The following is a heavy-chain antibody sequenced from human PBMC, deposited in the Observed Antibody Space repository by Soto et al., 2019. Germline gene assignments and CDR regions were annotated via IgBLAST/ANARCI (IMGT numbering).Heavy chain of an antibody. J-gene: IGHJ3*02. CDR1: GFIFSSYW. Sequence: EVQLVESGGGLVQPGGSLRLSCAATGFIFSSYWMSWVRQAPGKGLEWVANIKQDGSEKYYVDSAKGRFTISRDNAKNSLQLQMNSLRAEDTAVYYGARGFNSARDIWGQGKMVTVSS. D-gene: IGHD1-26*01. CDR3: ARGFNSARDI. CDR2: IKQDGSEK. V-gene: IGHV3-7*01.